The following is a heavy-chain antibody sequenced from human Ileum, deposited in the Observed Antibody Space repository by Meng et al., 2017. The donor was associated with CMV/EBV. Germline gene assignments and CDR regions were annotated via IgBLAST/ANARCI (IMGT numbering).Heavy chain of an antibody. CDR2: INGDGTST. D-gene: IGHD3-10*01. J-gene: IGHJ4*02. Sequence: EVQLVESGGGLVQPGGYLRVSCAACGFTFSDSWMHWVRQASGKELVWVSRINGDGTSTTYADSVKGRFTISRDNAKNTVYLQMNGLRAEDTAVYSCVRDLEVPRRSLGYWGQGTLVTVSS. CDR3: VRDLEVPRRSLGY. CDR1: GFTFSDSW. V-gene: IGHV3-74*01.